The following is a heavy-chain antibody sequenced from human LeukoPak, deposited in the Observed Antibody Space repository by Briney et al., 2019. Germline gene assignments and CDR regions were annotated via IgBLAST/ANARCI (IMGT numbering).Heavy chain of an antibody. CDR3: ARDQSSDDSTGYYGYYHGWFDP. J-gene: IGHJ5*02. Sequence: GGSLRLSCAASGFTFSSYWMHWVRQAPGKGLVWVSRIKGDGNTNYADSVKGRFTISRDNAKNTVSLQMNSLRAEDTGVYYCARDQSSDDSTGYYGYYHGWFDPWGQGTLVTVSS. CDR1: GFTFSSYW. D-gene: IGHD3-22*01. V-gene: IGHV3-74*01. CDR2: IKGDGNT.